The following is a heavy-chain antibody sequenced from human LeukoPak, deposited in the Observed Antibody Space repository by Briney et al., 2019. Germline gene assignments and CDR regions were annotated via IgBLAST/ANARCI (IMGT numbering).Heavy chain of an antibody. Sequence: SETLSLTCAVYGGSFSGYYWSWIRQPPGKGLEWIGEINHSGSTNYNPSLKTRVAISIDTSKNQFSLRLSSVTAADTAFYYCARARGYSGYDYSYYFDYWGQGTPVTVSS. CDR3: ARARGYSGYDYSYYFDY. CDR2: INHSGST. CDR1: GGSFSGYY. J-gene: IGHJ4*02. D-gene: IGHD5-12*01. V-gene: IGHV4-34*01.